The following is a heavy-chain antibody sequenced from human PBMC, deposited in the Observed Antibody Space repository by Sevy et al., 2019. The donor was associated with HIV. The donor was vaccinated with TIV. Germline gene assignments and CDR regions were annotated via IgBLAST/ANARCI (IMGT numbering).Heavy chain of an antibody. J-gene: IGHJ4*02. CDR1: GFKFNSYW. CDR2: INQDATAN. CDR3: VRAIATVDSF. Sequence: GGSLRLSCVASGFKFNSYWMLWVRQAPGKGLEWVANINQDATANFYADSVRGRFIISRDNVGNSGSLQMNILRVEDTALYYCVRAIATVDSFWGQGTLVTVSS. V-gene: IGHV3-7*01. D-gene: IGHD6-13*01.